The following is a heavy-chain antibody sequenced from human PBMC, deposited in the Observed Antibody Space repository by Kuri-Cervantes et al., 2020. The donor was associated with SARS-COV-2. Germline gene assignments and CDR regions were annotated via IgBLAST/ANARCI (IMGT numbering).Heavy chain of an antibody. CDR1: GYPFTNFG. V-gene: IGHV1-18*01. CDR3: ARDSATGTRWGDLNGMDV. J-gene: IGHJ6*02. Sequence: ASVKVSCKASGYPFTNFGIRWVRQAPGRGLEWMGWISTYSGDTIYPQKIQGRVTMTTDTSTSTAYMDLRGLRSDDTAVYYCARDSATGTRWGDLNGMDVWGQGTTVNVSS. CDR2: ISTYSGDT. D-gene: IGHD1-7*01.